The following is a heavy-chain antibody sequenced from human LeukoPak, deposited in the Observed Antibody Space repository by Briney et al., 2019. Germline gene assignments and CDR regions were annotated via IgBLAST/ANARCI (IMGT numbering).Heavy chain of an antibody. D-gene: IGHD5-18*01. CDR2: INTGGSST. V-gene: IGHV3-74*01. CDR1: GFTFSSYW. J-gene: IGHJ6*03. Sequence: GGSLRLSCAASGFTFSSYWMHWVRQAPGKGLVWVSRINTGGSSTSYEDSVKGRFNISRDNAKNTLYMQMNSLRAEDTAVYSCARALKYVDTNYYYYMDVWGKGTTVTVSS. CDR3: ARALKYVDTNYYYYMDV.